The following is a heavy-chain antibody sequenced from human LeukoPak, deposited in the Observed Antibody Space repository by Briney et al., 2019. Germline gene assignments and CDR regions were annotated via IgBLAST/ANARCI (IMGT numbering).Heavy chain of an antibody. Sequence: ASVKVPCKASGYTFTSQGISWVRQAPGQGLEWMGWISAYNGNTNYAQKVQGRVTMTTDTSTSTAYMELRSLRSDDTAVYYCARAEVGSSWDYFDYWGQGTLVTVSS. D-gene: IGHD6-13*01. J-gene: IGHJ4*02. CDR2: ISAYNGNT. CDR1: GYTFTSQG. V-gene: IGHV1-18*01. CDR3: ARAEVGSSWDYFDY.